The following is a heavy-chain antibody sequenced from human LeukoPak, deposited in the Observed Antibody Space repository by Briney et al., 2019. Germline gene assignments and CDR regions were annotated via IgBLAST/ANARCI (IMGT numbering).Heavy chain of an antibody. D-gene: IGHD6-19*01. CDR1: EFIVSINY. J-gene: IGHJ3*02. CDR3: ARTSRWGSGWFLGVNAFDI. Sequence: GGSLRLSCAASEFIVSINYMTWVRQAPGKGLEWVSLIYSRGDTKSADSVKGRFTISRDNSKNTLYLQMSSLRTEDTAVYYCARTSRWGSGWFLGVNAFDIWGQGTMVTVSS. CDR2: IYSRGDT. V-gene: IGHV3-66*01.